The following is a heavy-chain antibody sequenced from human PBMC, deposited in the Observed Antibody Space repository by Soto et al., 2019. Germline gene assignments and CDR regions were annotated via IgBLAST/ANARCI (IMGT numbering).Heavy chain of an antibody. J-gene: IGHJ4*02. D-gene: IGHD4-17*01. V-gene: IGHV3-53*01. Sequence: PGGSLRLSCASSVFTVSSNYMSWVRHSPGKWLEWVSVIYSGGSTYYADSVKGRFTISRDNSKNALYLQMNSLRAEDTAVYYCARDKYRDYVFQYLGQGTLVNVSS. CDR3: ARDKYRDYVFQY. CDR2: IYSGGST. CDR1: VFTVSSNY.